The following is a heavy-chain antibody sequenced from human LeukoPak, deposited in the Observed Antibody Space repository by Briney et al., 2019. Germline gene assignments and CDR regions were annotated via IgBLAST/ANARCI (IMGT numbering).Heavy chain of an antibody. CDR2: ISPKSGDT. D-gene: IGHD2-2*01. J-gene: IGHJ4*02. CDR3: ARGRDKTTSPAIDY. CDR1: GYTFSGYY. V-gene: IGHV1-2*02. Sequence: ASVKVSCKASGYTFSGYYMHWVRQAPGQGHERMGWISPKSGDTNYAQNFQGRVTMTRDTSISTAYMELSRLTSDDTAVYYCARGRDKTTSPAIDYWGQGTLVTVSS.